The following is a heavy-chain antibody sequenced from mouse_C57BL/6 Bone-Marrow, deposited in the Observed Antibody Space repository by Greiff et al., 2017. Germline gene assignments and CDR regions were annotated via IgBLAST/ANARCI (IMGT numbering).Heavy chain of an antibody. CDR1: GYTFTSYW. J-gene: IGHJ2*01. D-gene: IGHD4-1*01. CDR3: ARSGPLGRSFDY. CDR2: IYPTSGRT. Sequence: QVQLQQPGAELVKPGASVKMSCKASGYTFTSYWITWVKQRPGQGLEWIGDIYPTSGRTNYNEKFQRKAILTVDTSPNTAYMKLSSLTSEDSAVFYWARSGPLGRSFDYWGQGTTLTVSS. V-gene: IGHV1-55*01.